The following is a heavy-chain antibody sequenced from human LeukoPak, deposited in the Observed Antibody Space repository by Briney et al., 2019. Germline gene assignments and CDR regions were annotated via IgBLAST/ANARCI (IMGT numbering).Heavy chain of an antibody. V-gene: IGHV3-21*01. CDR1: GFTFSSYS. D-gene: IGHD3-10*01. CDR2: ISSSSSYI. CDR3: ARAVVRGVADY. J-gene: IGHJ4*02. Sequence: GGSLRLSCAASGFTFSSYSMNWVRQAPGKGLEWVLSISSSSSYIYYADSVKGRFTISRDNAKNSLYLQMNSLRAEDTAVYYCARAVVRGVADYWGQGTLVTVSS.